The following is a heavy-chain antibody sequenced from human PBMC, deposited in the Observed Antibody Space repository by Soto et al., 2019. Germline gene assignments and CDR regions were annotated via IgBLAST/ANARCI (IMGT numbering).Heavy chain of an antibody. V-gene: IGHV1-46*01. CDR3: ARFLYYDFWSGYLNPTYHYGMDV. CDR2: INPSGGST. Sequence: ASVKVSCKASGYTFTSYYMHWVRQAPGQGLEWMGIINPSGGSTSYAQKFQGRVTMTRDTSTSTVYMELSSLRSEDTAVYYCARFLYYDFWSGYLNPTYHYGMDVWGQGTTVTVSS. D-gene: IGHD3-3*01. CDR1: GYTFTSYY. J-gene: IGHJ6*02.